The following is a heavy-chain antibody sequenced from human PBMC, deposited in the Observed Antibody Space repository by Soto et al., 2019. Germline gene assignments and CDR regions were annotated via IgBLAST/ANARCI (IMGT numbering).Heavy chain of an antibody. CDR3: ARDAQQQLVNDAFDI. D-gene: IGHD6-13*01. CDR2: IWYDGSNK. J-gene: IGHJ3*02. Sequence: GGSLRLSCAASGFTFSSYGMHWVRQAPGKGLEWVAVIWYDGSNKYYADSVKGRFTISRDNSKNTLYLQMNSLRAEDTAVYYCARDAQQQLVNDAFDIWGQGTMVTVSS. V-gene: IGHV3-33*01. CDR1: GFTFSSYG.